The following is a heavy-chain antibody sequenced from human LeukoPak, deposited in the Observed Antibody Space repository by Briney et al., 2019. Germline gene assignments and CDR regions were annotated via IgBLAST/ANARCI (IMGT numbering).Heavy chain of an antibody. Sequence: SETLSLTCTVSGGSISSSSYYWGWIRQPPGKGLEWIGSIYYSGSTYYNPSLKSRVTISVDTSKNQFSLKLSSVTAADTAVYYCARRRVKYITIFGVAPYYFDYWGQGTLVTVSS. CDR1: GGSISSSSYY. J-gene: IGHJ4*02. V-gene: IGHV4-39*01. D-gene: IGHD3-3*01. CDR3: ARRRVKYITIFGVAPYYFDY. CDR2: IYYSGST.